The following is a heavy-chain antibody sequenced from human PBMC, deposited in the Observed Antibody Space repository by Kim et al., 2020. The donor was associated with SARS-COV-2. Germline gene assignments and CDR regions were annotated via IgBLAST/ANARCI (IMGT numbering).Heavy chain of an antibody. Sequence: HYADSVRGRFTISRDDSKNTLYLQLDSLRGDDTALYYCAKDIWDYNGMDVWGQGTTVTVSS. D-gene: IGHD3-10*01. J-gene: IGHJ6*02. V-gene: IGHV3-23*01. CDR3: AKDIWDYNGMDV.